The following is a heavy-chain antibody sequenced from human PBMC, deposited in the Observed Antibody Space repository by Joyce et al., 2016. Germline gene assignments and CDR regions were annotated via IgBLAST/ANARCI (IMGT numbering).Heavy chain of an antibody. Sequence: EVQLVESGGGLIQPGGSLRLSCEASGFTFSYYWMYWVRQAPGKGLVWVSRMNPDASITTYADSGKGRFTISRDNAKNTLYLQMNSLRAEDTAVYYCIATGNGGYWGQGTLVTVSS. CDR3: IATGNGGY. CDR1: GFTFSYYW. CDR2: MNPDASIT. J-gene: IGHJ4*02. V-gene: IGHV3-74*01. D-gene: IGHD2-8*01.